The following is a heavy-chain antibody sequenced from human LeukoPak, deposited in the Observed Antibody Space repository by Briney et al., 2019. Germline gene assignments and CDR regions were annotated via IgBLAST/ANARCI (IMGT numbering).Heavy chain of an antibody. CDR3: TGLVGRCSSGLYYYYFDY. CDR2: MYLSGTT. D-gene: IGHD2-2*01. V-gene: IGHV4-4*02. CDR1: GDSINSLDL. Sequence: SETLSLTCTVSGDSINSLDLWSWVRQPPGKGPEWIGEMYLSGTTHSNPSVKSRVTISIDKSKNQFFLNLSPVTAADTAVYYCTGLVGRCSSGLYYYYFDYWGQGTLVTVSS. J-gene: IGHJ4*02.